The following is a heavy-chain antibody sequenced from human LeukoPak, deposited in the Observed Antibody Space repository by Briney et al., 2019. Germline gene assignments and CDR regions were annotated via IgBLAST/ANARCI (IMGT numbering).Heavy chain of an antibody. D-gene: IGHD3-22*01. CDR3: AREVQYYDSSGYQGVDY. Sequence: PGGSLRLSCAASGFTFSSYGMHWVRQAPGKGLEWVAVIWYDGSNKYYADSVKGRFTISRDNSKNTLYLQMNSLRAEDTAVYYCAREVQYYDSSGYQGVDYWGQGTLATVSS. J-gene: IGHJ4*02. V-gene: IGHV3-33*01. CDR2: IWYDGSNK. CDR1: GFTFSSYG.